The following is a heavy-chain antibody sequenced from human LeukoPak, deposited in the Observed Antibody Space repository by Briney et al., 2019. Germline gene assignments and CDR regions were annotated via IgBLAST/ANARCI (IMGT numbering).Heavy chain of an antibody. V-gene: IGHV4-30-2*01. CDR1: GASIRSGDYY. J-gene: IGHJ4*02. Sequence: SQTLSLTCTVSGASIRSGDYYWSWIRQPPGKGLEWIGYIYHSGSTYYNPSLKSRVTISVDRSKNQFSLKLSSVTAADTAVYYCARAVPFDYWGQGTLVTVSS. CDR3: ARAVPFDY. CDR2: IYHSGST.